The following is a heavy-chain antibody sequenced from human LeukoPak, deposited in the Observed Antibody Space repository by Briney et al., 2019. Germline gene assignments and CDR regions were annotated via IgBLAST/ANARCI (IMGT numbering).Heavy chain of an antibody. J-gene: IGHJ3*02. Sequence: EASVKVSCKASGYTFTGYYMHWVRQAPGQGLEWMGWINPNSGGTNYAQKFQGRVTMTRDTSISTAYMELSRLRSDDTAVYYCARITYYDFWSGHQGAFDIWGQGTMVTVSS. CDR1: GYTFTGYY. CDR3: ARITYYDFWSGHQGAFDI. V-gene: IGHV1-2*02. D-gene: IGHD3-3*01. CDR2: INPNSGGT.